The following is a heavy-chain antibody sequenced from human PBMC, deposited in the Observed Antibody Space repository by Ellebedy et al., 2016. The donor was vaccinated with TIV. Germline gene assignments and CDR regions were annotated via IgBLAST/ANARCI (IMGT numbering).Heavy chain of an antibody. CDR3: ARAPGRALTAYYKRDYGMNV. J-gene: IGHJ6*02. Sequence: MPSETLSLTCAVYGGSFSGNYWSWIRQPPGKGLEWIGEINHSGSTNYNPSLKSRVTISVDTSNNQFSLKLSSATAADTAVYYCARAPGRALTAYYKRDYGMNVWGQGTTVIVPS. CDR2: INHSGST. V-gene: IGHV4-34*01. CDR1: GGSFSGNY. D-gene: IGHD3-9*01.